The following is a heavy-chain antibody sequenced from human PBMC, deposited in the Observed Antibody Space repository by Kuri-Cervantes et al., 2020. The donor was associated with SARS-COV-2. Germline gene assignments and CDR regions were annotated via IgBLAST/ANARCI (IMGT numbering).Heavy chain of an antibody. Sequence: SETLSLTCAVSGYSISSGHYWGWIRQPPGKGLEWIGSIYHSGSTYYNPSLKSRVTISVDRSKNQFSLKLSSVTAADTAVYYCARVPSTGFGESLSAFDIWGQGTMVTVSS. J-gene: IGHJ3*02. CDR1: GYSISSGHY. D-gene: IGHD3-10*01. CDR2: IYHSGST. CDR3: ARVPSTGFGESLSAFDI. V-gene: IGHV4-38-2*01.